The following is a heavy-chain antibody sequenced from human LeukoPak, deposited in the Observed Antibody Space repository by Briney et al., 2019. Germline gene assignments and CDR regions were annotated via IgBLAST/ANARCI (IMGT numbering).Heavy chain of an antibody. D-gene: IGHD3-22*01. V-gene: IGHV4-39*01. CDR1: GVSITSRNYY. CDR2: IYYSGTT. J-gene: IGHJ4*02. CDR3: ARQPDYSDTRGLFDY. Sequence: SETLCLTCTISGVSITSRNYYWAWIRQTPGKGLEWIGTIYYSGTTYYSPSLKSRVTISVDTSKNQFSLGLSSVTVADTAVYYCARQPDYSDTRGLFDYWGQGILVTVSS.